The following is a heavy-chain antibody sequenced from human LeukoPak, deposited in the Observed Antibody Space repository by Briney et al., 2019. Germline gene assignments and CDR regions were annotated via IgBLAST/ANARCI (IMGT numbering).Heavy chain of an antibody. CDR1: GFSFSTYG. V-gene: IGHV3-30*03. CDR3: ARSAYYYDSRGYHNYYHYGMVV. J-gene: IGHJ6*02. D-gene: IGHD3-22*01. CDR2: LSYDGSNK. Sequence: GGSLRLSCAASGFSFSTYGMHWVRQAPGKGLEWVAVLSYDGSNKYYADSVKGRFTISRDNSKNTLYLQMNSLRAEDTAVYYCARSAYYYDSRGYHNYYHYGMVVWGQGTTVTVSS.